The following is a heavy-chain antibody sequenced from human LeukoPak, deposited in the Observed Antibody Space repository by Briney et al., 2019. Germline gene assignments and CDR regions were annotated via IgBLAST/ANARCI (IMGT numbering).Heavy chain of an antibody. CDR1: GYTFTSYA. CDR2: INAGNGNT. J-gene: IGHJ4*02. Sequence: ASVKVSCKASGYTFTSYAMHWVRQAPGQRLEWMGWINAGNGNTKYSQEFQGRVTITRDTSASTAYMELSSLRSEDTAVYYCARDTPRLYSSGPTHFDYWGQGTLVTVSS. V-gene: IGHV1-3*01. D-gene: IGHD6-19*01. CDR3: ARDTPRLYSSGPTHFDY.